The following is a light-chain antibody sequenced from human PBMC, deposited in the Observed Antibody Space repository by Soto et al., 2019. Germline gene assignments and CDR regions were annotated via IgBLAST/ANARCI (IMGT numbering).Light chain of an antibody. CDR2: EVN. CDR3: GSDRLITYE. V-gene: IGLV2-14*03. J-gene: IGLJ3*02. Sequence: QSALTQPASVSGSPGQSITISCIGTSSDIGAFNYVSWYQQFPGKVPKLIIYEVNKRPSGVSDRFFGSKSGNTASLTISGLQAEDEADYYCGSDRLITYEFGGGTKLTVL. CDR1: SSDIGAFNY.